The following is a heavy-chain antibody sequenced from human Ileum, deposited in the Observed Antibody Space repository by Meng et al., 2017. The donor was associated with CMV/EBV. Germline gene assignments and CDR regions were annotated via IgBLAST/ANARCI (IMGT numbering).Heavy chain of an antibody. Sequence: VKRMGTSTHVLKPSDTRSLACTSSRGAVDAYEGSWIRRSAGKGLGGIGRFYSGETYSSHPSLDIRVTMSLDTSKNQFSLNLRSVTAALTPTYQCASGPGASTGEGFDYWGLGTLVTVSS. V-gene: IGHV4-4*07. D-gene: IGHD1-26*01. CDR1: RGAVDAYE. CDR2: FYSGETY. J-gene: IGHJ4*02. CDR3: ASGPGASTGEGFDY.